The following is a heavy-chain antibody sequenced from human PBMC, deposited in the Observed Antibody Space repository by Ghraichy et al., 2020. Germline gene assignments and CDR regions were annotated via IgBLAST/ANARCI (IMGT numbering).Heavy chain of an antibody. CDR3: ARDLVVVGGFDP. D-gene: IGHD2-15*01. V-gene: IGHV3-33*01. J-gene: IGHJ5*02. CDR2: IWYDGSNK. Sequence: LSLTCAASGFTFSGYGMHWVRQAPGKGLEWVAVIWYDGSNKYYADSVKGRFTISRDNSKNTLYLQMNSLRAEDTAVYYCARDLVVVGGFDPWGQGTLVTVSS. CDR1: GFTFSGYG.